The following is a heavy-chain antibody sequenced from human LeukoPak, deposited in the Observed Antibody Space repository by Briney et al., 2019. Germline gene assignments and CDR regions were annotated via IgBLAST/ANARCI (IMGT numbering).Heavy chain of an antibody. J-gene: IGHJ4*02. D-gene: IGHD4-11*01. V-gene: IGHV3-48*01. Sequence: PGGSLRLSCAASGFTFSSYSMNWVRQAPGKGLEWVSYISSSSSTIYYADSVKGRFTISRDNAKNSLYLQMNSLRAEDTAVYYCARDPPAVKSGTYGWGQGTLVTVSS. CDR3: ARDPPAVKSGTYG. CDR1: GFTFSSYS. CDR2: ISSSSSTI.